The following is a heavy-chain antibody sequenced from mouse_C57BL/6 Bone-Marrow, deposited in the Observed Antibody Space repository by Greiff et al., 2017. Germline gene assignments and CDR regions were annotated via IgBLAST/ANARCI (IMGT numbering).Heavy chain of an antibody. Sequence: EVHLLESGGGLVKPGGSLKLSCAASGFTFSSYAMSWVRQTPEKRLEWVATISDGGSYTYYPDNVKGRFTISKDNANNNLYLQMSHLKSEDTAMYYFSRSDCGCCDGFAYWGQGTLVTVSA. V-gene: IGHV5-4*01. CDR2: ISDGGSYT. CDR1: GFTFSSYA. CDR3: SRSDCGCCDGFAY. D-gene: IGHD2-13*01. J-gene: IGHJ3*01.